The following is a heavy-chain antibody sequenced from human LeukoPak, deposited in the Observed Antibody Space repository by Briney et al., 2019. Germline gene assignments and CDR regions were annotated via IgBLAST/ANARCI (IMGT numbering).Heavy chain of an antibody. V-gene: IGHV3-30*02. D-gene: IGHD3-3*01. CDR3: AKRLAENTYYDFWSGYFSDEYFQH. J-gene: IGHJ1*01. CDR2: IRYDGSNK. CDR1: GFTFSSYG. Sequence: PGGSLRLPCAASGFTFSSYGMHWVRQAPGKGLEWVAFIRYDGSNKYYADSVKGRFTISRDNSKNTLYLQMNSLRAEDTAVYYCAKRLAENTYYDFWSGYFSDEYFQHWGQGTLVTVSS.